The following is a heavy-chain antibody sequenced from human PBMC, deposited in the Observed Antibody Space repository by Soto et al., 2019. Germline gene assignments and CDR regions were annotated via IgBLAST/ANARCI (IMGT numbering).Heavy chain of an antibody. CDR3: AREVRGPGAFDI. Sequence: PSETLSLTCTVSGVSISIGVYYWIWIGQHPGKGLEWIGYIYYSGSTYYNPSLKSRVTISVDTSKNQFSLKLSSVTAADTAVYYCAREVRGPGAFDIWGQGTMVTVSS. J-gene: IGHJ3*02. D-gene: IGHD2-2*01. CDR1: GVSISIGVYY. V-gene: IGHV4-31*03. CDR2: IYYSGST.